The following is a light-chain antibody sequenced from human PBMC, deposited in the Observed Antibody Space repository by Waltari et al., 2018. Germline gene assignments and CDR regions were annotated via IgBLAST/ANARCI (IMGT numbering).Light chain of an antibody. V-gene: IGKV1-17*01. Sequence: DIQMTQSPSSLSASVADAVTITCRASPGISSYLNWFQQKPGKAPKLLIYAVSSLETGVPYRFSGSGSGTEFTLTISSLQPEDVAVYYCRQHNRCPYSFGQGTKVEIK. CDR3: RQHNRCPYS. J-gene: IGKJ2*03. CDR1: PGISSY. CDR2: AVS.